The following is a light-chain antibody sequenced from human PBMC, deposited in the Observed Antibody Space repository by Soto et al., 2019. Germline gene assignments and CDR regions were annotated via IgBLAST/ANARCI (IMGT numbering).Light chain of an antibody. Sequence: DIVLTQSPGTLSLSPGERATLSCRASQSVSSSYLAWYQQKPGQAPRLLIYGASSRATGVPARFSGSGSGTEFTLTISSLQPEDFAVYYCQQYGSYPLTFGPGTKVDIK. V-gene: IGKV3-20*01. J-gene: IGKJ3*01. CDR1: QSVSSSY. CDR3: QQYGSYPLT. CDR2: GAS.